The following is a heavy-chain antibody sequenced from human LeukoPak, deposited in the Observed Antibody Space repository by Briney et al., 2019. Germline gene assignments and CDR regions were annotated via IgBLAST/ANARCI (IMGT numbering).Heavy chain of an antibody. Sequence: SETLSLTCTVSGGSISSGSYYWGWIRQPPGKGLEWIGNIYYSGSTYYNPSLKSRVSISVDTSKNQFSLKLSSVTAADTAVYYCARQVAGTDYWGQGTLVTVSS. CDR2: IYYSGST. CDR1: GGSISSGSYY. J-gene: IGHJ4*02. D-gene: IGHD6-19*01. V-gene: IGHV4-39*01. CDR3: ARQVAGTDY.